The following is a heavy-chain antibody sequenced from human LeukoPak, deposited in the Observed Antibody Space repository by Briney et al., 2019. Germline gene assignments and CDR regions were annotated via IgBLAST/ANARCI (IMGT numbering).Heavy chain of an antibody. J-gene: IGHJ5*02. D-gene: IGHD6-13*01. CDR3: ARGYSSSWYESNWFDP. V-gene: IGHV3-48*03. Sequence: PGGSLRLSCAASGFTFSSYEMNWVRQAQGKGLEWVSYISSSGSTIYYADSVKGRFTISRDNAKNSLYLQMNSLRAEDTAVYYCARGYSSSWYESNWFDPWGQGTLVTVSS. CDR2: ISSSGSTI. CDR1: GFTFSSYE.